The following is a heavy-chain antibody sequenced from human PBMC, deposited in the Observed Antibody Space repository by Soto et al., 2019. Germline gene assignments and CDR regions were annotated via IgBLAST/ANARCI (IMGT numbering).Heavy chain of an antibody. CDR2: IWYDGSNK. CDR1: GFTFSSYG. Sequence: QVQLVESGGGVVQPGRSLRLSCAASGFTFSSYGMHWVRQAPGKGLEWVAVIWYDGSNKYYVDSVKGRFTISRHNSKNTLYLQMNSLRAEDTALYYCARAVYGDYVRVNYYYGMDVWGQGTTVTVSS. CDR3: ARAVYGDYVRVNYYYGMDV. J-gene: IGHJ6*02. D-gene: IGHD4-17*01. V-gene: IGHV3-33*01.